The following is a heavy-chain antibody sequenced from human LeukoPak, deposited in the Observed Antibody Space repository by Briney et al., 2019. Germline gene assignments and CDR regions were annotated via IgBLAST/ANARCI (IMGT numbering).Heavy chain of an antibody. CDR2: IYTSGTT. CDR3: ARAVGSSESNYFDP. J-gene: IGHJ5*02. CDR1: GGSFSGYY. Sequence: SETLSLTCAVYGGSFSGYYWSWIRQPAGKGLEWIGRIYTSGTTNYNPSLDSRVTILLDTSKNQFSLKLSSVTAADTAVYYCARAVGSSESNYFDPWGQGTLATVSS. V-gene: IGHV4-59*10. D-gene: IGHD1-7*01.